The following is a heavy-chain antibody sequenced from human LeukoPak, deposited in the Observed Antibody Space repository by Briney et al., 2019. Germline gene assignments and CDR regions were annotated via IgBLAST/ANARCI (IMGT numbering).Heavy chain of an antibody. J-gene: IGHJ4*02. V-gene: IGHV3-7*03. CDR1: GFTFSSYW. Sequence: GGSPRLSCAASGFTFSSYWMSWVRQAPGKGLEWVANIKQDGSEKYYVDPVKGRFTISRDNAKNSLYLQMNSLRAEDTAVYYCARDRYYYDSSGYPPELGYWGQGTLVTVSS. CDR3: ARDRYYYDSSGYPPELGY. D-gene: IGHD3-22*01. CDR2: IKQDGSEK.